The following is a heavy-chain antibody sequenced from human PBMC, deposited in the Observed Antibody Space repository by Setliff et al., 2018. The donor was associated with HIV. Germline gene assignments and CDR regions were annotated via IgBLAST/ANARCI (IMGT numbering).Heavy chain of an antibody. D-gene: IGHD3-16*01. CDR2: IYTSGNT. CDR3: VNPSGAMGDFDS. CDR1: GGSINSYY. V-gene: IGHV4-4*09. J-gene: IGHJ4*02. Sequence: AETLSLTCTVSGGSINSYYWNWSRQPPGKGLEWIGYIYTSGNTNYNPSLKSRVTISVDTSKNQFSLQLTSVTAADTAVYYCVNPSGAMGDFDSWGQGTLVTVSS.